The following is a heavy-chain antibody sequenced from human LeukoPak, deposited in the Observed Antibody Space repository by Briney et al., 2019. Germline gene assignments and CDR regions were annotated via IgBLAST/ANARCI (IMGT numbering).Heavy chain of an antibody. CDR3: ASSSIVVVAATRAFDT. D-gene: IGHD2-15*01. Sequence: GGSLRLSCAASGFTFSDYYMSWIRQAPGKGLEWVSYISSSGSTIYYADSVKGRFTISRDNAKNSLYLQMNSLRDEDTAVYYCASSSIVVVAATRAFDTWGQGTMVTVSS. V-gene: IGHV3-11*04. J-gene: IGHJ3*02. CDR2: ISSSGSTI. CDR1: GFTFSDYY.